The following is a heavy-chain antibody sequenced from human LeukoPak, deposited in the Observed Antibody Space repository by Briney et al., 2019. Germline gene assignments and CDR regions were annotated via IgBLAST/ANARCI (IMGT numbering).Heavy chain of an antibody. CDR2: IYYSGST. V-gene: IGHV4-31*03. CDR3: ARAKEYYDFWSGTNWFDP. CDR1: GGSISSGGYY. J-gene: IGHJ5*02. Sequence: SETLSLTCTVSGGSISSGGYYWSWIRQHPGKGLEWIGYIYYSGSTYYNPSLKSRVTISVDTSKKQFSLKLSSVTAADTAVYYCARAKEYYDFWSGTNWFDPWGQGTLVTVSS. D-gene: IGHD3-3*01.